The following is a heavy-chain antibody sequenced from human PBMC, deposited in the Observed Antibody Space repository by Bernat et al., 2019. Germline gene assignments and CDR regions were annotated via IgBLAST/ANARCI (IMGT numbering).Heavy chain of an antibody. D-gene: IGHD1-14*01. J-gene: IGHJ1*01. CDR2: IWYDGSNK. Sequence: QVQLVESGGGVVQPGRSLRLSCAASGFTFSSYGMHWVRQAPGKGLEWVAVIWYDGSNKYYADSVKGRFTISRDNSKNTLYLQMNSLRAEDTAVYYCARPASSTANPCGYFQHWGQGTLVTVSS. V-gene: IGHV3-33*01. CDR1: GFTFSSYG. CDR3: ARPASSTANPCGYFQH.